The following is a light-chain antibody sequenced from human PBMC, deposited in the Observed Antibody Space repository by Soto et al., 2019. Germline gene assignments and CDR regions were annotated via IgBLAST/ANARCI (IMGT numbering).Light chain of an antibody. J-gene: IGLJ7*01. Sequence: QSALTQPPSASGSPGQAVTISCTGTSSDVGAYKYVSWYQQYPGKAPKLMIYEVTKRPSGVPDRFSGSKSGNTASLTVSGLQAEDEADYYCTSYVGNDIWVFGGGTQLTLL. V-gene: IGLV2-8*01. CDR2: EVT. CDR3: TSYVGNDIWV. CDR1: SSDVGAYKY.